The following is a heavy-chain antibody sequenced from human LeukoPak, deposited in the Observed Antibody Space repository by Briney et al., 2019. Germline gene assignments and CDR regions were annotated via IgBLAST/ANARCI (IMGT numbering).Heavy chain of an antibody. D-gene: IGHD1-26*01. J-gene: IGHJ4*02. V-gene: IGHV1-2*02. Sequence: ASVKVSCKASGYTFTGYYIQWMRQAPGQGLEWMGWINPDSGGTKYAQSLQGRVTMTRDTSISTAYMELSRLGSDDTAVYYCARHPYSGSYHFDYWGQGTLVTVSS. CDR2: INPDSGGT. CDR3: ARHPYSGSYHFDY. CDR1: GYTFTGYY.